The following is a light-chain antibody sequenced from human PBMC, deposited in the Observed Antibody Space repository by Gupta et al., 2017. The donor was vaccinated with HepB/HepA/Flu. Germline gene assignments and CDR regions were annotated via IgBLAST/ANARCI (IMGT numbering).Light chain of an antibody. CDR1: SSDVGGYNY. V-gene: IGLV2-14*03. Sequence: QSALTQPASVSGSPGQSITISCTGTSSDVGGYNYVSWYQQHPGKAPKLMIYDVSNRPSGVSNRFSGSKSGNTASLTISGLQAEDDAVYYCSSYTSSSTFVFGGGTKLTVL. CDR3: SSYTSSSTFV. CDR2: DVS. J-gene: IGLJ2*01.